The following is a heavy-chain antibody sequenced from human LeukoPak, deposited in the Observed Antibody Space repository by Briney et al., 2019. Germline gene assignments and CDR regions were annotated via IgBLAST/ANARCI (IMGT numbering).Heavy chain of an antibody. CDR1: GYTFTGYY. D-gene: IGHD2-2*02. CDR2: INPNSGGT. V-gene: IGHV1-2*02. Sequence: ASVKVSCKASGYTFTGYYMHWVRQAPGQGLEWMGWINPNSGGTNYAQKFQGRVTMTRDTSISTAYMELSRLRSDDTAVYYCARARVLVPAAIGYWGQGTLVTVSS. J-gene: IGHJ4*02. CDR3: ARARVLVPAAIGY.